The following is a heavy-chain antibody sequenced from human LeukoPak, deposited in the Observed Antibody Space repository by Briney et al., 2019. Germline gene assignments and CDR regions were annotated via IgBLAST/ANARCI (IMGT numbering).Heavy chain of an antibody. J-gene: IGHJ3*02. Sequence: GGSLRLSCAASGFTFSSYGMHWIRQAPGKGLEWVAVISYDGSNKYYADSVKGRFTISRDNSKNTLYLQMNSLIAEDTAVYYCAKSGVGDAFDIWGQGTMVTVSS. CDR1: GFTFSSYG. CDR3: AKSGVGDAFDI. CDR2: ISYDGSNK. D-gene: IGHD3-3*01. V-gene: IGHV3-30*18.